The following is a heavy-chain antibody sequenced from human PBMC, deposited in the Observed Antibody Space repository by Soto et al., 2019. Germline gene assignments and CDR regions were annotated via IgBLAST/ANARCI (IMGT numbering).Heavy chain of an antibody. CDR1: GFTFSSYG. J-gene: IGHJ4*02. Sequence: GGSLRLSCAASGFTFSSYGMHWVRQAPGKGLEWVAVISYDGSNKYYADSVKGRFTISRDNSKNTLYLQVNSLRAEDTAVYYCATADRRYTYGFDYWGQGTQVTVSS. CDR3: ATADRRYTYGFDY. D-gene: IGHD5-18*01. CDR2: ISYDGSNK. V-gene: IGHV3-30*03.